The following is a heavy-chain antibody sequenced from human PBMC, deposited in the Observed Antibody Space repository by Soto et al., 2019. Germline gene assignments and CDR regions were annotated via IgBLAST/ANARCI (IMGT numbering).Heavy chain of an antibody. V-gene: IGHV3-23*01. CDR3: AKGVLLWFGEFSNNWLDP. Sequence: GGSLRLSCASSVFTFSSYAMSCVRHSPGKWLEWVSAISGSGGSTYYADSVKGRFTISRDNSKNTLYLQMNSLRAEDTAVYYCAKGVLLWFGEFSNNWLDPCAQGNLVPVS. CDR2: ISGSGGST. CDR1: VFTFSSYA. J-gene: IGHJ5*02. D-gene: IGHD3-10*01.